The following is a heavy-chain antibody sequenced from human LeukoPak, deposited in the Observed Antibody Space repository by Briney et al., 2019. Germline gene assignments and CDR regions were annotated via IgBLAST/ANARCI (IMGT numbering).Heavy chain of an antibody. Sequence: PSETLSLTCTVSGGSVSSNSYYWGWIRQPPGKGLEWIASIYYSGSSYYNPSLKSRITISVDTSNNQFSLRLSSVTAADTAVYYCARLRGYSYGYLDYWGQGSLVTVSS. V-gene: IGHV4-39*01. CDR3: ARLRGYSYGYLDY. J-gene: IGHJ4*02. D-gene: IGHD5-18*01. CDR2: IYYSGSS. CDR1: GGSVSSNSYY.